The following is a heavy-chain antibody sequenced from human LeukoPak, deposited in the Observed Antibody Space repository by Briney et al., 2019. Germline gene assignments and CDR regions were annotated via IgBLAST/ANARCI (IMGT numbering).Heavy chain of an antibody. CDR3: ARNYGGNWGVDY. CDR2: ISYDGSNK. CDR1: RFTFSNYA. J-gene: IGHJ4*02. V-gene: IGHV3-30-3*01. Sequence: GGSLRLSCAASRFTFSNYAMHWVRQAPGKGLEWVALISYDGSNKYSADSVKGRFTISRDNSKNTMYLQMNSLRAEDTAVYYCARNYGGNWGVDYWGQGTLVTVSS. D-gene: IGHD4-23*01.